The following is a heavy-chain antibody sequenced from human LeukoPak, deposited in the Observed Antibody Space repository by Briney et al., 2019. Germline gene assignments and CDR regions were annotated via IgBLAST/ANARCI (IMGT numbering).Heavy chain of an antibody. Sequence: SGPTLVNPTQTLTLTCTFSGFSLSTSGVGVGWIRQPPGKALEWLALIYWDDDKRYSPSLKSRLTITKDTSKNQVVLTMTNMDPVDTATYYCARPLSSSWYNFYYFDYWGQGTLVTVSS. D-gene: IGHD6-13*01. V-gene: IGHV2-5*02. CDR1: GFSLSTSGVG. CDR3: ARPLSSSWYNFYYFDY. CDR2: IYWDDDK. J-gene: IGHJ4*02.